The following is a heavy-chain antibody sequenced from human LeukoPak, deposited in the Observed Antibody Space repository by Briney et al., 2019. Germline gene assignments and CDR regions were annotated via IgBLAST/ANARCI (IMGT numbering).Heavy chain of an antibody. CDR2: INHSGST. Sequence: PSETLSLTCTVSGGSISSYYWSWIRQPPGKGLEWIGEINHSGSTNYNPSLKSRVTISVDTSKNQFSLKLSSVTAADTAVYYCARGPTYYYDSSGYTLCPFDYWGQGTLVTVSS. D-gene: IGHD3-22*01. CDR3: ARGPTYYYDSSGYTLCPFDY. V-gene: IGHV4-34*01. J-gene: IGHJ4*02. CDR1: GGSISSYY.